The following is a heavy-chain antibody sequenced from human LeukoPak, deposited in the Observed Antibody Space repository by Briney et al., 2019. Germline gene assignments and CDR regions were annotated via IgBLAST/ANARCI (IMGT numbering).Heavy chain of an antibody. V-gene: IGHV4-34*01. Sequence: NASETLSLTCAVYGGSFSGYYWSWLRQPPGKGLEWLGEINHSGSTNYNPSLKSRVTISVDTSKNQFSLKLSSVTAADTAVYYCARGGFNIAAADPFRYGMDVWGQGTTVTVSS. CDR1: GGSFSGYY. J-gene: IGHJ6*02. CDR2: INHSGST. CDR3: ARGGFNIAAADPFRYGMDV. D-gene: IGHD6-13*01.